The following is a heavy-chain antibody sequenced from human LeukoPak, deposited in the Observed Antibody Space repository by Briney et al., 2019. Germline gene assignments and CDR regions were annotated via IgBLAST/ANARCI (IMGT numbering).Heavy chain of an antibody. V-gene: IGHV1-69*13. D-gene: IGHD6-19*01. J-gene: IGHJ3*02. CDR3: ARGIAVAGTKAFDI. CDR1: GYTLTELS. CDR2: IIPIFGTA. Sequence: SVKVSCKVSGYTLTELSMHWVRQAPGQGLEWMGGIIPIFGTANYAQKFQGRVTITADESTSTAYMELSSLRSEDTAVYYCARGIAVAGTKAFDIWGQGTMVTVSS.